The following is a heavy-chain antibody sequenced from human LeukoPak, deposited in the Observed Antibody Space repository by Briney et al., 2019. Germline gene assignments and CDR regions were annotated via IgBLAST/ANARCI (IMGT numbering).Heavy chain of an antibody. CDR2: IYHSGST. CDR1: GGSISNSNW. V-gene: IGHV4-4*02. CDR3: ARGGRYCSGGSCYHVAFDI. J-gene: IGHJ3*02. Sequence: SETLYLTCAVSGGSISNSNWWSWVRQPPGKGLEWIGEIYHSGSTNYNPSLKSRVTISVDKSKNQFSLKLSPVTAADTAVYYCARGGRYCSGGSCYHVAFDIWGQGTMVTVSS. D-gene: IGHD2-15*01.